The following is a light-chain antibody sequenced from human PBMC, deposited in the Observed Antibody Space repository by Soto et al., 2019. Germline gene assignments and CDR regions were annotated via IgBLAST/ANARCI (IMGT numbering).Light chain of an antibody. CDR3: PSWDNSLSGVV. CDR2: DNS. V-gene: IGLV1-40*01. J-gene: IGLJ3*02. Sequence: QSVLTQPPSVSGTPGQRVTISCTGSSSNIGGSNEICWYQQPPGTAPQLLIYDNSNRPSGVPDRFSGSKSGTSASLAISGLQADDEADYYCPSWDNSLSGVVFGGGTKLTVL. CDR1: SSNIGGSNE.